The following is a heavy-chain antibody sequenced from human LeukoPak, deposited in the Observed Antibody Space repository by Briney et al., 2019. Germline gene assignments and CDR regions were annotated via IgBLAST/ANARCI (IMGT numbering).Heavy chain of an antibody. D-gene: IGHD3-10*01. CDR1: GFTFSSYA. V-gene: IGHV3-48*03. CDR3: AKWASYYSTYSFDY. J-gene: IGHJ4*02. CDR2: ITNNGTTI. Sequence: PGGSLRLSCAASGFTFSSYAMNWVRQAPGKGLEWVSYITNNGTTIYYADSVKGRFTISRDNAENSLYLQMNRLRAEDTAIYYCAKWASYYSTYSFDYWGQGTLVTVSS.